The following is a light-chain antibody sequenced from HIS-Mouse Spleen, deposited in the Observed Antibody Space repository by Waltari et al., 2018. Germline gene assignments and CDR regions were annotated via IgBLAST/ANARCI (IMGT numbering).Light chain of an antibody. CDR2: EVS. CDR1: SSDVGGYNY. V-gene: IGLV2-14*01. J-gene: IGLJ2*01. CDR3: SSYTSSSPYVV. Sequence: QSALTQPASVSGSPGQSITISCTGTSSDVGGYNYVSWYQQHPGKAPKLMIYEVSNRPSWVSNRFSGSKSGNTASLTISGLQAEDDADYYCSSYTSSSPYVVFGGGTKLTVL.